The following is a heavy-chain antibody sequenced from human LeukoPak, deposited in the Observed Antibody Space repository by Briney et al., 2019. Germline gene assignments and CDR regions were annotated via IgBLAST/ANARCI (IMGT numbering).Heavy chain of an antibody. J-gene: IGHJ5*02. CDR1: GFTFSSYA. V-gene: IGHV3-23*01. CDR3: AKEGLYTSGSSDWFDP. D-gene: IGHD6-19*01. Sequence: PGGSLRLSCAASGFTFSSYAMSWVCQAPGKGLEWVSAISGSGGSTYYADSVKGRFTISRDNSKNTLYLQMNSLRAEDTAVYYCAKEGLYTSGSSDWFDPWGQGTLVTVSS. CDR2: ISGSGGST.